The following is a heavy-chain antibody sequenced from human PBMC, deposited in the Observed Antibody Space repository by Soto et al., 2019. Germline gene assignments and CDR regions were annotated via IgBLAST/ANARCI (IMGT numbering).Heavy chain of an antibody. Sequence: QVQLVQSGAEVREPGASVKVSCKASGYTFTNYGVSWVRQAPGQGLEWMGWIGGYKGNTNYAQKLQGRVTLTTDTSTSTACMELRSLRSDATAVYYCAPHTLDTGMPSGYWGQGTLVTVSS. J-gene: IGHJ4*02. CDR2: IGGYKGNT. D-gene: IGHD5-18*01. V-gene: IGHV1-18*01. CDR1: GYTFTNYG. CDR3: APHTLDTGMPSGY.